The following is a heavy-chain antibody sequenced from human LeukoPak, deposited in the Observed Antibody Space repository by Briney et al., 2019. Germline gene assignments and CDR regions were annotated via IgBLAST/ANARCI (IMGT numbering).Heavy chain of an antibody. Sequence: GGSLRLSCAASEFTFSRYAMHWVRQAPDKGLXXVAPISYDGSNKEFADSVKGRFTISRDNSKNSLYLQMNSLRGEDTAMYYCARGMDYDILAGPPDYWGQGTLVTVSS. J-gene: IGHJ4*02. CDR2: ISYDGSNK. V-gene: IGHV3-30*04. D-gene: IGHD3-9*01. CDR1: EFTFSRYA. CDR3: ARGMDYDILAGPPDY.